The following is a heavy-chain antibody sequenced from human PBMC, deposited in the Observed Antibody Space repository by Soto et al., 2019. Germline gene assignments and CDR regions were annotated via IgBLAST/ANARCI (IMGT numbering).Heavy chain of an antibody. J-gene: IGHJ4*02. Sequence: EMQLVESGGGLVQPGGSLKLSCAASGFTFNGFAMHWVRQAPGKGLEWVGRIRSQVYSHATVYAASVTGRFTISRDDSKNTAYLQMNSLKIEDTAVYYCTRPDNSGYGGYGGFWGQGTLVTVSS. V-gene: IGHV3-73*02. D-gene: IGHD5-12*01. CDR1: GFTFNGFA. CDR2: IRSQVYSHAT. CDR3: TRPDNSGYGGYGGF.